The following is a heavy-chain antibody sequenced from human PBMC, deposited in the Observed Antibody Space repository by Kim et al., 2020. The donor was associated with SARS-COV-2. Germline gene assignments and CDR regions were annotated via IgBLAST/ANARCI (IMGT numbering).Heavy chain of an antibody. Sequence: YADSVSGRFTTAREKHKSTVYLQMNSLRAEDTAVYYCAGICGTTSCSDDYWGQGTLVTVSS. D-gene: IGHD2-2*01. J-gene: IGHJ4*02. CDR3: AGICGTTSCSDDY. V-gene: IGHV3-23*01.